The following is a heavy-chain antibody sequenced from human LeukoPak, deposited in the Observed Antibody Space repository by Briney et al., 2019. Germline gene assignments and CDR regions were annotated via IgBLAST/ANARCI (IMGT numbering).Heavy chain of an antibody. J-gene: IGHJ4*02. Sequence: ASVKVSCKASGGTFSSYAISWVRQAPGQGLEWMGGIIPIFGTANYAQKFQGRVTITADESTSTAYMELSSLRSEDTAVYYCARDPSPGIAVAGTGIYFDYWGQGTLVTVSS. CDR1: GGTFSSYA. CDR3: ARDPSPGIAVAGTGIYFDY. CDR2: IIPIFGTA. V-gene: IGHV1-69*13. D-gene: IGHD6-19*01.